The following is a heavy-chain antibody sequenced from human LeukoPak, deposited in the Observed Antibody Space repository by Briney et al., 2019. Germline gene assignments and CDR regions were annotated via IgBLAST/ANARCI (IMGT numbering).Heavy chain of an antibody. J-gene: IGHJ4*02. Sequence: PGGSLRLSCAASGFTFSSYGMHWVRQAPGKGLEWVAVISYDGSNKYYADSVKGRFTISRDNSKNTLYLQMNSLRAEDTAVYYCAKVLHSSGKTSGEFDYWGQGTLVTVSS. CDR1: GFTFSSYG. D-gene: IGHD6-19*01. CDR3: AKVLHSSGKTSGEFDY. V-gene: IGHV3-30*18. CDR2: ISYDGSNK.